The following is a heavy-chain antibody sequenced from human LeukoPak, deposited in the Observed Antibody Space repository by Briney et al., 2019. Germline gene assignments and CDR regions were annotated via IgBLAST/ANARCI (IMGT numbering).Heavy chain of an antibody. J-gene: IGHJ6*02. CDR2: ISGSGGST. V-gene: IGHV3-23*01. CDR1: GFTFSSYA. D-gene: IGHD2-2*01. CDR3: AKENVVVPAALRYYYYGMDV. Sequence: GGSLRLSCAASGFTFSSYAMSWVRQAPGKGLEWVSAISGSGGSTYYADSVEGRFTISRDNSKNTLYLQMNSLRAEDTAVYYCAKENVVVPAALRYYYYGMDVWGQGTTVTVSS.